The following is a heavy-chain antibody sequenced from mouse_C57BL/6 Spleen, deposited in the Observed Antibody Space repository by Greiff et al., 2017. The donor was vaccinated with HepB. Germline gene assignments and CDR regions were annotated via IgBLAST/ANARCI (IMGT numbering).Heavy chain of an antibody. CDR1: GYTFTSYW. V-gene: IGHV1-61*01. Sequence: QVHVKQPGAELVRPGSSVKLSCKASGYTFTSYWMDWVKQRPGQGLEWIGNIYPSDSETHYNQKFKDKATLTVDKSSSTAYMQLSSLTSEDSAVYYCAREFITTVVAPYAMDYWGQGTSVTVSS. CDR3: AREFITTVVAPYAMDY. D-gene: IGHD1-1*01. CDR2: IYPSDSET. J-gene: IGHJ4*01.